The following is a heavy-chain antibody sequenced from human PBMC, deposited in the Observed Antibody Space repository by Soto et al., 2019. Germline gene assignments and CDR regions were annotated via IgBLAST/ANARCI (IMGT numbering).Heavy chain of an antibody. Sequence: GASVKVSCKASGYTFTSYYMYWVRQAPGQGLEWMGIINPSGGSTSYAQKFQGRVTMTRDTSTSTVYMELSSLRSEDTAVYYCAREGGSYTVGGSDSFDIWGPGTMVTVSS. CDR2: INPSGGST. J-gene: IGHJ3*02. V-gene: IGHV1-46*01. CDR1: GYTFTSYY. D-gene: IGHD3-16*01. CDR3: AREGGSYTVGGSDSFDI.